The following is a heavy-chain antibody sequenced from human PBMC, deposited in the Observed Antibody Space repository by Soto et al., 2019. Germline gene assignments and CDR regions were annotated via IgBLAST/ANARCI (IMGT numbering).Heavy chain of an antibody. Sequence: SLKISCKGSGYSFTSYWISWVRQMPGKGLEWMGRIDPSDSYTNYSPSFQGHVTISADKSISTAYLQWSSLKASDTAMYYCARREITAPYYYGMDVWGQGTTVTVSS. D-gene: IGHD6-6*01. CDR1: GYSFTSYW. CDR3: ARREITAPYYYGMDV. V-gene: IGHV5-10-1*01. CDR2: IDPSDSYT. J-gene: IGHJ6*02.